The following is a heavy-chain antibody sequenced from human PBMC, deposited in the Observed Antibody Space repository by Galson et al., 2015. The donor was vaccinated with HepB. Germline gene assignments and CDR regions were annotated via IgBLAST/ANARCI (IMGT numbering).Heavy chain of an antibody. CDR2: IKQDGSEK. J-gene: IGHJ4*02. Sequence: SLRLSCAASGFTFSSYWMSWVRQAPGKGLEWVANIKQDGSEKYYVDSVKGRFTISRDNAKNSLYLQMNSLRAEDTAVYYCARSPSAYYYGSGSYCVYFDYWGQGTLVTVSS. V-gene: IGHV3-7*03. CDR3: ARSPSAYYYGSGSYCVYFDY. CDR1: GFTFSSYW. D-gene: IGHD3-10*01.